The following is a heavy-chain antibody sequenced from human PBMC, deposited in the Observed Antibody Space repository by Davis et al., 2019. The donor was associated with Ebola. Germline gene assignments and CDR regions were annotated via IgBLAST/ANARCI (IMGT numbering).Heavy chain of an antibody. CDR2: IKQDGSEE. D-gene: IGHD3-22*01. V-gene: IGHV3-7*03. Sequence: PGGSLRLSCAASGFTFSSYWMSRVRQAPGKGLEWVANIKQDGSEEYYVDSVKGRFTISRNNAKNSLYLQMNSLRVEDTAVYYCARSHYYDSSGYYPTTDAFDIWGQGTMVTVSS. J-gene: IGHJ3*02. CDR3: ARSHYYDSSGYYPTTDAFDI. CDR1: GFTFSSYW.